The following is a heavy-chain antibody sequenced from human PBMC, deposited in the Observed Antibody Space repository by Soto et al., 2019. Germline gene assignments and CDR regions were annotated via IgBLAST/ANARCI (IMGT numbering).Heavy chain of an antibody. J-gene: IGHJ4*02. V-gene: IGHV3-66*01. CDR1: GFTVSNNY. D-gene: IGHD4-17*01. CDR2: IYSDGGT. Sequence: ESGGGLVQPGGSLRLSCAASGFTVSNNYLSWVRQAPGKGLQWVSLIYSDGGTDYAESVKGRFTISRDNSKNTLYLQMNSLKAEDTAIYYCATRMTTAPYWGQGTLVTVSS. CDR3: ATRMTTAPY.